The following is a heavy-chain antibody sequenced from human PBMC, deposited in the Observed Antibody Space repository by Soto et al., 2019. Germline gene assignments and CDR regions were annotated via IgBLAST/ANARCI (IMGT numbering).Heavy chain of an antibody. CDR1: GFTFSSYG. Sequence: QVQLVESGGGVVQPGRSLRLSCAASGFTFSSYGMHWVRQAPGKGLEWVAVISYDGSNKYYADSVKGRFTISRDNSKNTLYLQMNSLRAEDTAVYYCAKGLYSTPHNWFDPWGQGTLVTVSS. CDR2: ISYDGSNK. J-gene: IGHJ5*02. D-gene: IGHD6-13*01. V-gene: IGHV3-30*18. CDR3: AKGLYSTPHNWFDP.